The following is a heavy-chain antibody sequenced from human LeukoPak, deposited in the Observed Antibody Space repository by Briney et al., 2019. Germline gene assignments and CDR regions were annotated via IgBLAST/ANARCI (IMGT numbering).Heavy chain of an antibody. J-gene: IGHJ6*03. V-gene: IGHV1-8*01. D-gene: IGHD3-3*01. CDR2: MNPNSGNT. CDR1: GYTFTSYD. Sequence: ASVKVSCKASGYTFTSYDINWVRQATGQGLEWMGWMNPNSGNTGYAQKFQGRVTMTRNTSISTAYMELSSLRSEDTAVYYCGRGRKFWSGSPDYYMDVWGKGTTVTVSS. CDR3: GRGRKFWSGSPDYYMDV.